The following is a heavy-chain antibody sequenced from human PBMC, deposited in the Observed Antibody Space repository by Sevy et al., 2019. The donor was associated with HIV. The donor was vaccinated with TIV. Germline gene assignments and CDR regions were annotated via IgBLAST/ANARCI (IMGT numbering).Heavy chain of an antibody. V-gene: IGHV3-23*01. J-gene: IGHJ3*02. CDR1: GFTFSSYA. D-gene: IGHD6-19*01. CDR3: AKDLKSSGWYGRDFDI. Sequence: GGSLRLSCAASGFTFSSYAMSWVRQAPGKGLEWVSAISGSGGSTYYADSVKGRFTISRDNSKNTLYLQMNSLRAEDTAVYYCAKDLKSSGWYGRDFDIWGQGTMVTVSS. CDR2: ISGSGGST.